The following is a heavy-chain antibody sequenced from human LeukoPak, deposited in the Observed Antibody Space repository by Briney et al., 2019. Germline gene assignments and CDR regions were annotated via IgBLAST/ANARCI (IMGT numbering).Heavy chain of an antibody. CDR2: ISGSGGST. Sequence: PGGSLRLSCAASGFTFSSYAMSWVRQAPGKGLEWVSAISGSGGSTYCADSVKGRFTISRDNSKNTLYLQMNSLRAEDTAVYYCAKNPTYYYDSSGYFDYWGQGTLVTVSS. CDR3: AKNPTYYYDSSGYFDY. CDR1: GFTFSSYA. D-gene: IGHD3-22*01. V-gene: IGHV3-23*01. J-gene: IGHJ4*02.